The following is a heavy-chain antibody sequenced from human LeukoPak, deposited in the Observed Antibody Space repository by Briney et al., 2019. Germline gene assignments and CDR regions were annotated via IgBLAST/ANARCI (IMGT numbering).Heavy chain of an antibody. D-gene: IGHD3-10*01. CDR2: IYYSGST. J-gene: IGHJ5*02. Sequence: SETLSLTCTVSGGSISSSSYYWGWIRQPPGKGLEWIGSIYYSGSTYYNPSLKSRVTISVDTSKNQFSLKLSSVTAADTAVYYCARVTLPLLYYYGSGSYPGDWFDPWGQGTLVTVSS. CDR3: ARVTLPLLYYYGSGSYPGDWFDP. CDR1: GGSISSSSYY. V-gene: IGHV4-39*07.